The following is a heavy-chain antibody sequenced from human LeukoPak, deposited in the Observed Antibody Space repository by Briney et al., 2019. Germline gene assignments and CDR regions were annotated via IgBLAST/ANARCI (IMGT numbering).Heavy chain of an antibody. CDR2: AYYRSKWYN. CDR3: AREEYSSSWYPVGVDY. D-gene: IGHD6-13*01. Sequence: SQTLSLTCAISGDSVSSNSAAWNWIRQSPSRGLEWLGRAYYRSKWYNDYAVSVKSRITINPDTSKNQFSLQLNSVTPEDTAVYYCAREEYSSSWYPVGVDYWGQGTLVTVSS. CDR1: GDSVSSNSAA. J-gene: IGHJ4*02. V-gene: IGHV6-1*01.